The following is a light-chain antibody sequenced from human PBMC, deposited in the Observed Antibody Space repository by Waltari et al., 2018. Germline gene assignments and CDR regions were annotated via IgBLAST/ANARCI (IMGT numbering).Light chain of an antibody. J-gene: IGLJ2*01. CDR3: CLYVASVL. CDR1: NRDIGNYAL. V-gene: IGLV2-23*01. CDR2: EGT. Sequence: QSALTQPASVSGSPGQSITISCTAANRDIGNYALVSWYQQHPGKAPKLIIYEGTRRPSGVSNRFSGSKSDNAASLTISGLQAEDEADYYCCLYVASVLFGGGTKLTVL.